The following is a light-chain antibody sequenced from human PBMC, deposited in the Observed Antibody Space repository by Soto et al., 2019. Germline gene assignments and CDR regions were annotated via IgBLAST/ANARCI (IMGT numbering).Light chain of an antibody. Sequence: EIVMTQSPATLSVSPGERATLSCRSSQSVGSDLAWYQHKPGQAPRLLIYASSNRATGIPDRFSGSASGTDFTLTINRLESEDFAVYYCQLYGISPHFGRGTRLEIK. V-gene: IGKV3D-15*01. CDR1: QSVGSD. CDR3: QLYGISPH. CDR2: ASS. J-gene: IGKJ5*01.